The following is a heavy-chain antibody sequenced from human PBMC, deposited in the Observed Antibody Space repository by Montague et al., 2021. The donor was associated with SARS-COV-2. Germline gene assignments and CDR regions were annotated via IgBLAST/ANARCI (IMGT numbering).Heavy chain of an antibody. J-gene: IGHJ4*02. Sequence: SLRLSCAASGFTFSSYSMNWVRQAPGKGLEWVSSISSSSSYIYYADSVEGRFTISRDNAKNSLYLQMNSLRAEDTAVYYCARGGYYYDSSAPPDYWGQGTLVTVSS. D-gene: IGHD3-22*01. V-gene: IGHV3-21*01. CDR3: ARGGYYYDSSAPPDY. CDR2: ISSSSSYI. CDR1: GFTFSSYS.